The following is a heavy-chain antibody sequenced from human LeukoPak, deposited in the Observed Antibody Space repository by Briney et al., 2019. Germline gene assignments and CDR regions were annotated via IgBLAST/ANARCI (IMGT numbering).Heavy chain of an antibody. CDR1: GGSISTYY. Sequence: SETLSLTCTVSGGSISTYYWSWIRQSPGKGLEYIGYINYRGTTDSNPSLKSRVTISVDTSKNQFSLKLNSVTAADTAVYYCARRIDLAGSTFDYWGQGALVTVSS. D-gene: IGHD3-9*01. CDR3: ARRIDLAGSTFDY. CDR2: INYRGTT. J-gene: IGHJ4*02. V-gene: IGHV4-59*08.